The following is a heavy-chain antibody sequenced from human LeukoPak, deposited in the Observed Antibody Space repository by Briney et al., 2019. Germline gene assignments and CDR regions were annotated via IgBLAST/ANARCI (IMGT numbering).Heavy chain of an antibody. Sequence: PGGSLRLSCAASGFTFSSYAMSWVRQAPGKGLEWVSAISGSGGSTYYADSVKGRFTISRDNSKNTLYLQMNSLRAEDTAVYYCAKPSLVGATDTPLWHQLDPFDYWGQGTLVTVSS. CDR2: ISGSGGST. J-gene: IGHJ4*02. V-gene: IGHV3-23*01. CDR3: AKPSLVGATDTPLWHQLDPFDY. D-gene: IGHD1-26*01. CDR1: GFTFSSYA.